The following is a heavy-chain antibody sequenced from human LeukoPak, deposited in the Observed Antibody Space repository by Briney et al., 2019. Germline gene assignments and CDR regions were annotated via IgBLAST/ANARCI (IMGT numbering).Heavy chain of an antibody. CDR1: GGSNTTHY. D-gene: IGHD4-17*01. CDR2: VYNTGST. V-gene: IGHV4-4*07. CDR3: ARDLLGDYGTFDI. Sequence: SETLSLTCTVSGGSNTTHYWSWIRQPAGREVEWIGRVYNTGSTKYNPSLESRVTMSVDTSSNRFSLNLRSVTAADTAVYYCARDLLGDYGTFDIWGQGTMVTVSS. J-gene: IGHJ3*02.